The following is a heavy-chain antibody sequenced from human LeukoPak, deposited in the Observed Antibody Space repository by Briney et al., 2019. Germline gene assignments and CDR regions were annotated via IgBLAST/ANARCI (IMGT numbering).Heavy chain of an antibody. D-gene: IGHD3-10*01. V-gene: IGHV1-69*13. CDR2: IIPIIGTS. CDR1: GDTFRRYG. J-gene: IGHJ5*02. Sequence: GASVKVSYKASGDTFRRYGIAWVRQAPGQGLEWMGGIIPIIGTSSYAQKFQGRITITADDSTSTAYMEMRSLRSEDTAVYYCATRRLPGEWFDPWGQGTLVTVSS. CDR3: ATRRLPGEWFDP.